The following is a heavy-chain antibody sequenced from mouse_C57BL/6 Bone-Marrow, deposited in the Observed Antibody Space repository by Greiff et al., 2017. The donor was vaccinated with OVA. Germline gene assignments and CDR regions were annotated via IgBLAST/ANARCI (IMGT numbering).Heavy chain of an antibody. CDR2: ISDGGSYT. D-gene: IGHD4-1*01. V-gene: IGHV5-4*01. CDR3: ARDGSSYFDY. J-gene: IGHJ2*01. CDR1: GFTFSSYA. Sequence: DVQLQESGGGLVKPGGSLKLSCAASGFTFSSYAMSWVRQTPEKRLEWVATISDGGSYTYYPDNVKGRFPISRDNAKNNLYLQMSHLKSEDTAMYYCARDGSSYFDYWGQGTTLTVSS.